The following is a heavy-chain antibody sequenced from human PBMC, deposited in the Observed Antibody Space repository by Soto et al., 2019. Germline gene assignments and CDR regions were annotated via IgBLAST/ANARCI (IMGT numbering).Heavy chain of an antibody. J-gene: IGHJ6*02. CDR1: GGTFSSYA. Sequence: QVQLVQSGAEVKKPGSSVKVSCKASGGTFSSYAISWVRQAPGQGLEWMGGIIPIFGTANYAQKFQGRVTITADESTITAYMELSSLRSEDTAVYYCARRGYSYRGGYYGMDVWGQGTTVTVSS. CDR2: IIPIFGTA. D-gene: IGHD5-18*01. V-gene: IGHV1-69*12. CDR3: ARRGYSYRGGYYGMDV.